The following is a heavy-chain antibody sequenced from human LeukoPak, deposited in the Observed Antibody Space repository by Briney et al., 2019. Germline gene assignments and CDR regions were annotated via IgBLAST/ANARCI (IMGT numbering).Heavy chain of an antibody. Sequence: ASVKVSCRASGYTFTSYGISWVRQAPGQGLEWMGWINPNSGATNFAQNFQGRVTMTTDTSTSTVYMEVRSLRSDDTAVYYCAREGLRSIAARRGTRDYMDVWGKGTTVIVSS. CDR1: GYTFTSYG. D-gene: IGHD6-6*01. J-gene: IGHJ6*03. CDR3: AREGLRSIAARRGTRDYMDV. CDR2: INPNSGAT. V-gene: IGHV1-18*01.